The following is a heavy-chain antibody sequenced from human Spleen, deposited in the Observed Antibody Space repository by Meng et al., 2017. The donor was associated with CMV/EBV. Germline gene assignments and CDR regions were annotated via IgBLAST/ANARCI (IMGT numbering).Heavy chain of an antibody. J-gene: IGHJ6*02. CDR3: ARVNYHYYSGMDV. CDR2: ISTDKPKT. CDR1: GYTFTKFS. V-gene: IGHV1-18*01. Sequence: ASVKVSCKTSGYTFTKFSISWVRQAPGQGLEWMGWISTDKPKTHYAQNFQGRVSMTIDTSTSTGYAELTSLRSDDTAVYYCARVNYHYYSGMDVWGQGTTVTVSS.